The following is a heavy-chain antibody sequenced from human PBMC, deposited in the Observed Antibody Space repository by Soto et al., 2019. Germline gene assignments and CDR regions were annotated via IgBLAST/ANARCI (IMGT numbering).Heavy chain of an antibody. J-gene: IGHJ5*02. CDR1: GYTFTSYY. D-gene: IGHD6-13*01. V-gene: IGHV1-46*01. CDR3: ARARGMAAAGRDPFDP. CDR2: INPSSGST. Sequence: ASVKVSCKASGYTFTSYYIHCVRQAPGQGLEWMGIINPSSGSTNYAQKFQGRLTMTRDTSTTTVYMELSRLTSEDTAVYYCARARGMAAAGRDPFDPWGQGPLITVS.